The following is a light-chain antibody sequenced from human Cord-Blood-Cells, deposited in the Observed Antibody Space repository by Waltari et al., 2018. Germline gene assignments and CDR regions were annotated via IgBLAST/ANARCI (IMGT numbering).Light chain of an antibody. CDR2: DVS. V-gene: IGLV2-14*03. Sequence: QSALTQPASVSGSPGQSITIPCTGTSSDDGGYKYVSWYQRHRGKAPKLMIYDVSTRPSGVSNRFSGSKSGNTASLTISGLQAEDEADYYCSSYTSSSTVVFGGGTKLTVL. CDR3: SSYTSSSTVV. J-gene: IGLJ2*01. CDR1: SSDDGGYKY.